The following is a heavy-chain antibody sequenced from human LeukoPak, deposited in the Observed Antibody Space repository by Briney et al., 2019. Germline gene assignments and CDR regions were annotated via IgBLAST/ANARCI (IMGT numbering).Heavy chain of an antibody. CDR1: GFTFSSYG. J-gene: IGHJ5*02. CDR3: AKDTGPLWFDP. Sequence: GGSLRLSCAASGFTFSSYGTHWVRQAPGKGLEWVAVISYDGSNKYYADSVKGRFTISRDNSKNTLYLQMNSLRAEDTAVYYCAKDTGPLWFDPWGQGTLVTVSS. V-gene: IGHV3-30*18. D-gene: IGHD1-14*01. CDR2: ISYDGSNK.